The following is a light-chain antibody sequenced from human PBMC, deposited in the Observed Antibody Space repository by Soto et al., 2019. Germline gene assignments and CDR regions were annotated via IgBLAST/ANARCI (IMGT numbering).Light chain of an antibody. CDR2: DAI. CDR1: QGVSSF. V-gene: IGKV3-11*01. CDR3: QQRRSWPPE. J-gene: IGKJ4*01. Sequence: EVILTQSPAILSLTPGERATLSCRASQGVSSFLVWYQQKPGQPPRLLIFDAIHRATGIPARFSGSGSGTDFTLTISSLEPEDFAVYYCQQRRSWPPEFGGGTKVEIK.